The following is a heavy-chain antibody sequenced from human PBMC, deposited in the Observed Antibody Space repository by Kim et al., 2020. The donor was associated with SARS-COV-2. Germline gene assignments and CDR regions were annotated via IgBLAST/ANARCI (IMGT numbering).Heavy chain of an antibody. CDR3: AKDTSNYIGSSDI. D-gene: IGHD4-4*01. V-gene: IGHV3-23*01. J-gene: IGHJ4*02. Sequence: YADSGKGRFTISRDTAKNTLYLQLNSLRAEDTAIYYCAKDTSNYIGSSDIWGQGTLVTVSS.